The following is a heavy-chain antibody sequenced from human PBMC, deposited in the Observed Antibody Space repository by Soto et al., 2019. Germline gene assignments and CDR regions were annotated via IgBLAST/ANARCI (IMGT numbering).Heavy chain of an antibody. D-gene: IGHD2-2*01. V-gene: IGHV1-8*01. Sequence: QVQLVQSGAEVKKPGASVKVSCKASGYTFTSYDINWVRQATGQGLEWMGWMNPNSGNTGYAQKFQGRVTMTRNTXIXXAYMELSSLRSEDTAVYYCARGKKYCISTSCYLVYWGQGTLVTVSS. CDR3: ARGKKYCISTSCYLVY. CDR1: GYTFTSYD. CDR2: MNPNSGNT. J-gene: IGHJ4*02.